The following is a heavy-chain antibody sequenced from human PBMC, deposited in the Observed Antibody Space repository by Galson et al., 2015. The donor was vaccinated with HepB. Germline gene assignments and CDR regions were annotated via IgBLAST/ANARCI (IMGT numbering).Heavy chain of an antibody. CDR1: GYTFTSYA. CDR2: INAGNGNT. CDR3: ARVHRLFCGGDCYNPGDY. Sequence: SVKVSCKASGYTFTSYAMHWVRQAPGQRLEWMGWINAGNGNTKYSQKFQGRVTITRDTSASTAYMELSSLRSEDTAVYYCARVHRLFCGGDCYNPGDYWGQGTLVTVSS. J-gene: IGHJ4*02. D-gene: IGHD2-21*01. V-gene: IGHV1-3*01.